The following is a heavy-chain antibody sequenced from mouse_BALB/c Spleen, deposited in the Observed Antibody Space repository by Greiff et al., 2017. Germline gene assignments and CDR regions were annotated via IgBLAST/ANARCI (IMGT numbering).Heavy chain of an antibody. V-gene: IGHV5-4*02. Sequence: EVKLVESGGGLVKPGGSLKLSCAASGFTFSDYYMYWVRQTPEKRLEWVATISDGGSYTYYPDSVKGRFTISRDNAKNNLYLQMSSLKSEDTAMYYCARDEGWYFDVWGAGTTVTVSS. CDR3: ARDEGWYFDV. CDR1: GFTFSDYY. CDR2: ISDGGSYT. J-gene: IGHJ1*01.